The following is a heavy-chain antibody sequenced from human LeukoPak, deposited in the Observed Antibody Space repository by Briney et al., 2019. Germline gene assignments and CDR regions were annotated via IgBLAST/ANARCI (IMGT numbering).Heavy chain of an antibody. V-gene: IGHV4-31*03. CDR2: ISGSGST. D-gene: IGHD3-10*01. CDR3: ARVPIIRGVIED. J-gene: IGHJ4*02. CDR1: GGSISRGGDY. Sequence: SETLSLTCSVSGGSISRGGDYWTWIRQHPEKGLEWIGYISGSGSTYYNPSLRSRVTISADTSKNQLSLKLTSVTAADTAVFYCARVPIIRGVIEDWGQGTLVTVSS.